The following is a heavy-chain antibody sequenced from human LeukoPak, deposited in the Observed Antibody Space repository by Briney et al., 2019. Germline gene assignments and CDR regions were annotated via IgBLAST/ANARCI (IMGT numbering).Heavy chain of an antibody. CDR3: ARVPGIRHPFDY. Sequence: GGSLRLSCAASGFTFSSYAMHWVRQAPGKGLEWVAVISYDGSNKYYADSVKGRFTISRDNPKNTLYLQMNSLRAEDTAVYYCARVPGIRHPFDYWGQGTLVTVSS. CDR2: ISYDGSNK. D-gene: IGHD1-26*01. V-gene: IGHV3-30-3*01. CDR1: GFTFSSYA. J-gene: IGHJ4*02.